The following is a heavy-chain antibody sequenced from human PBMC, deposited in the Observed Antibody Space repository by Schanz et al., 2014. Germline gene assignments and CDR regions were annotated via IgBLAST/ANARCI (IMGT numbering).Heavy chain of an antibody. J-gene: IGHJ3*01. CDR1: GFTVNTNY. V-gene: IGHV3-53*01. Sequence: EVHLVESGGGLVQPGGSLRLSCAVSGFTVNTNYMSWVRQAPGKGLEWISSMYINSGSTQYADSVKGRFIISRDSSKNTLFLQMNSLRAEDTAVYFCARDGGRDGYNLAFDVWGQGTLVTVS. D-gene: IGHD5-12*01. CDR3: ARDGGRDGYNLAFDV. CDR2: MYINSGST.